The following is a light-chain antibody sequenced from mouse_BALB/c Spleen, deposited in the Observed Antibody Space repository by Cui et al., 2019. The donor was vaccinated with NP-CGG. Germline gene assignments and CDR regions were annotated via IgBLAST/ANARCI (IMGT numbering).Light chain of an antibody. J-gene: IGLJ1*01. CDR2: DTS. CDR1: TEAVTTSNY. CDR3: ALWYSNHWV. Sequence: QAVVTQESALTTSPGETVTLTCRSSTEAVTTSNYANWVQEKPDHLFTGLIGDTSNRAPGGPTSFSGSLIGDKAALTITGAQTEDEAIYFCALWYSNHWVFGGGTKLTVL. V-gene: IGLV1*01.